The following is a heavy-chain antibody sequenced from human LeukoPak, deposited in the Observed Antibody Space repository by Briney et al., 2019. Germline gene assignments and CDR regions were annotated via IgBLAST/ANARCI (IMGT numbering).Heavy chain of an antibody. CDR2: ISSSSSYI. CDR1: GFTFSSYS. Sequence: PGGSLRLSCAASGFTFSSYSMNWVRQAPGKGLEWVSSISSSSSYIYYADSVKGRFTISRDNAKNSLYLQMNSLRAEDTAVYYCAKDGPYYDILTGYAWDWGQGTLVTVSS. D-gene: IGHD3-9*01. CDR3: AKDGPYYDILTGYAWD. J-gene: IGHJ4*02. V-gene: IGHV3-21*01.